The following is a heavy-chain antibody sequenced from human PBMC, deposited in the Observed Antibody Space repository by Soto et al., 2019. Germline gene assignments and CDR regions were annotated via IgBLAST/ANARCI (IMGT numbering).Heavy chain of an antibody. J-gene: IGHJ3*01. CDR1: GFDFNAYA. CDR2: ISDSGGAT. Sequence: GGSLRLSCAASGFDFNAYALSWVRQAPGKALEWVSGISDSGGATYYADSVKGRFTISRDNSKNTVYMQMYSLRVEDTALYYCAKDGFGSSDSCIHGLSESWGQGTMVTV. V-gene: IGHV3-23*01. D-gene: IGHD2-15*01. CDR3: AKDGFGSSDSCIHGLSES.